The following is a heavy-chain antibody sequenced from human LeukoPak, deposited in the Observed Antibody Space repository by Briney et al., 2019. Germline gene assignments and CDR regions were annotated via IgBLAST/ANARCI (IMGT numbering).Heavy chain of an antibody. CDR2: IFYSGSA. D-gene: IGHD4-17*01. CDR3: ARNGGDYVFDY. J-gene: IGHJ4*02. Sequence: SETLSLTCTVSGGSISSYYWSWIRQPPGKGLEWIGYIFYSGSAIYNPSLKSRVSISIDTSKNQFSLRLSSVTAADTAVYYCARNGGDYVFDYWGQGTLVTVSS. V-gene: IGHV4-59*01. CDR1: GGSISSYY.